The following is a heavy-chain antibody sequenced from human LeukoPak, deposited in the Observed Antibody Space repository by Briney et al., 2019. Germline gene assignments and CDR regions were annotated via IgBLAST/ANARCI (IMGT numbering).Heavy chain of an antibody. Sequence: GASVKLSCKASGGTFSSYAISWVRQAPGQGLEWMGGIIPIFGTANYAQKFQGRVTITTDESTTTAYMELSSLRSEDTAVYYCARDSVLRFLEWLPPIDYWGQGTLVTVSS. CDR3: ARDSVLRFLEWLPPIDY. CDR2: IIPIFGTA. CDR1: GGTFSSYA. V-gene: IGHV1-69*05. D-gene: IGHD3-3*01. J-gene: IGHJ4*02.